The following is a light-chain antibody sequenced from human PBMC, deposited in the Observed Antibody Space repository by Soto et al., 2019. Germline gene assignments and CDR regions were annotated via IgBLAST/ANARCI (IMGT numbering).Light chain of an antibody. J-gene: IGLJ1*01. CDR2: DVN. Sequence: QSALTQPPSASGSPGQSVAISCTGTASDIGGYTFVSWYQQHPGKAPKLLIYDVNKRPSGFPDRFSGSKSGNTASLTVSGLQAEDEAAYYCSAHGGTNPYVFGTGTKLTVL. CDR1: ASDIGGYTF. V-gene: IGLV2-8*01. CDR3: SAHGGTNPYV.